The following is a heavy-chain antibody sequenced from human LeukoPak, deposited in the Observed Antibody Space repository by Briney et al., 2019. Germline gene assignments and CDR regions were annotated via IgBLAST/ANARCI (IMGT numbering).Heavy chain of an antibody. Sequence: ASVKVSCKAFGYSFTGFHLHWVRNANRQGLEWMGWVNPKTGGTNYARKFQGRVTMTRDTSINTVNMELSRLTSDDTAVYYCAREFSSKLEWLAYVTGDDAFDVWGQGTMITVS. D-gene: IGHD3-3*01. J-gene: IGHJ3*01. CDR2: VNPKTGGT. V-gene: IGHV1-2*02. CDR1: GYSFTGFH. CDR3: AREFSSKLEWLAYVTGDDAFDV.